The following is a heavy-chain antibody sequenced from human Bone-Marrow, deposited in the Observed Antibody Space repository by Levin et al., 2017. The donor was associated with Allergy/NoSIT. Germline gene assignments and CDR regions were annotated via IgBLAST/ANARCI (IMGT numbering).Heavy chain of an antibody. CDR3: THRQWRSGDVFDY. D-gene: IGHD3-10*01. CDR2: IYWDDDK. V-gene: IGHV2-5*02. CDR1: GFSISSSGVG. Sequence: SGPTLVKPTQTLTLTCTLSGFSISSSGVGVGWIRQSPGKAPEWLAHIYWDDDKRYSPSLKSRVTITKDTSKNHVVLKMTNMGPVDTATYFCTHRQWRSGDVFDYWGQGALVTVSS. J-gene: IGHJ4*02.